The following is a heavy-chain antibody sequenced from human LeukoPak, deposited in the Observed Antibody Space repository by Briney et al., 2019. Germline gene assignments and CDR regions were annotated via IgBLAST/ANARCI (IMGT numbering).Heavy chain of an antibody. D-gene: IGHD2-8*02. CDR2: VTSDGSDT. J-gene: IGHJ4*02. CDR3: ATGLGHYYDY. V-gene: IGHV3-74*01. CDR1: GIGFYNYW. Sequence: GGSLRLSCAASGIGFYNYWMHWVRQAPGKGLEWLSRVTSDGSDTVYADSVKGRFTISRDNARTPVYLQMSSLRLDDTATYYCATGLGHYYDYWGQGSLVTVSS.